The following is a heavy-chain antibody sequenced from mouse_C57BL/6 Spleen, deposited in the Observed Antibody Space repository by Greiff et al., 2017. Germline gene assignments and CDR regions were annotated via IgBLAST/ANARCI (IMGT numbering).Heavy chain of an antibody. CDR2: IYPGSGST. J-gene: IGHJ2*01. V-gene: IGHV1-55*01. CDR1: GYTFTSYW. CDR3: AFTTVVATDY. Sequence: QVQLQQSGAELVKPGASVKMSCKASGYTFTSYWITWVKQRPGQGLEWIGDIYPGSGSTNYNEKFKSKATLTVDTSSSTAYMQLSSLASEDSAVYYCAFTTVVATDYWGQGTTLTVSS. D-gene: IGHD1-1*01.